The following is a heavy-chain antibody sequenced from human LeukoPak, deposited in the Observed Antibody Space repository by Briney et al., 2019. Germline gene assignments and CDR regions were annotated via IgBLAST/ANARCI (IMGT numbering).Heavy chain of an antibody. J-gene: IGHJ4*02. D-gene: IGHD4-17*01. CDR3: ARIPTVTFFDY. V-gene: IGHV4-59*12. CDR2: IFYSGST. CDR1: GGSISSYY. Sequence: SETLSLTCTVSGGSISSYYWSWIRQPPGKGLEWIGYIFYSGSTNYNPSLKSRVTISVDTSKNQFSLKLSSVTAADTAVYYCARIPTVTFFDYWGQGTLVTVSS.